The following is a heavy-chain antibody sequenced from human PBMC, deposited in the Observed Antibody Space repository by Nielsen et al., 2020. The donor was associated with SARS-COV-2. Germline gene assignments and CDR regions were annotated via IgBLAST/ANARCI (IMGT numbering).Heavy chain of an antibody. J-gene: IGHJ4*02. CDR1: GFPVRRYA. V-gene: IGHV3-30*04. CDR2: ISYDGSNK. Sequence: GESLNLPCPASGFPVRRYAMHWVRQAPGKGLEWVAVISYDGSNKYYADSVKRRFTISRYNSNNTLYLQMNSLRAEDTAVYYCARERAMGGSSRPFDYWGQGTLVTVSS. CDR3: ARERAMGGSSRPFDY. D-gene: IGHD3-16*01.